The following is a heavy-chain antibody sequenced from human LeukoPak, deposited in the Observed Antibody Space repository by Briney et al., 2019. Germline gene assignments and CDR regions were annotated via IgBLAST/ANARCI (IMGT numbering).Heavy chain of an antibody. V-gene: IGHV3-30-3*01. J-gene: IGHJ4*02. CDR1: GFTFRCFA. CDR3: ATAIYDFWSGYYKEFDY. CDR2: ISYDGNIE. D-gene: IGHD3-3*01. Sequence: GGSLRLSCAAPGFTFRCFAMDWVRQAPGKGLGWGAIISYDGNIEVHEDSVKGRFTSSRDNSKNTLYLQMNSLRTEDTAVYYCATAIYDFWSGYYKEFDYWGQGTLVTVSS.